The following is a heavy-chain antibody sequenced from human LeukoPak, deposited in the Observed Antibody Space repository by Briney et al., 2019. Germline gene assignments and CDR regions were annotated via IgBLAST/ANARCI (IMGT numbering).Heavy chain of an antibody. D-gene: IGHD6-13*01. J-gene: IGHJ6*03. CDR1: GFTFSSYS. V-gene: IGHV3-48*01. Sequence: PGGSLRLSCAASGFTFSSYSMNWVRQAPGKGLEWVSYISSSSSTIYYADSVKGRFTISRDNAKNSLYLQMNSLRAEDTAVYYCARDLTIAAAGTQGNYMDVWGKGTTVTVS. CDR2: ISSSSSTI. CDR3: ARDLTIAAAGTQGNYMDV.